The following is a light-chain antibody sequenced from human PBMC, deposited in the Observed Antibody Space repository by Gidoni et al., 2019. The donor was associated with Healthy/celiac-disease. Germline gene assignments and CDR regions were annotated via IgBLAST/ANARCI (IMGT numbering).Light chain of an antibody. Sequence: EIVMTQSPATLSVSPGERAPLSCRASQSVSSNLAWYQQKPGQAPRLLIYGASNRATGIPARVSGSGSGTEFTLTISSLESEDLAVYYCQQYNNWPFFFXQXTKLEIK. CDR2: GAS. J-gene: IGKJ2*01. V-gene: IGKV3-15*01. CDR1: QSVSSN. CDR3: QQYNNWPFF.